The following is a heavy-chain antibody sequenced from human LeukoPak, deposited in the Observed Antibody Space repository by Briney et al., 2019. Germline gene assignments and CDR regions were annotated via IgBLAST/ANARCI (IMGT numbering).Heavy chain of an antibody. Sequence: SETLSLTRTVSSDSISRGGYYWSWIRQHPRKGLEWIGYIYNSGSTYYNSSLKSRVTISLDTSKNQFSLKLSSVTAADTAVYYCARLDDVGNWYFDLWGRGTLVTVSS. V-gene: IGHV4-31*03. CDR1: SDSISRGGYY. D-gene: IGHD4-23*01. CDR2: IYNSGST. J-gene: IGHJ2*01. CDR3: ARLDDVGNWYFDL.